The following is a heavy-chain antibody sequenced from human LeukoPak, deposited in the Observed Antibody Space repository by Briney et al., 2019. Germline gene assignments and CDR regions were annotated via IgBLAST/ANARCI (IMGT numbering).Heavy chain of an antibody. CDR1: RGSFSSYV. J-gene: IGHJ4*02. CDR3: ARTAETIYYEDSSGYVPTFDY. V-gene: IGHV1-69*05. D-gene: IGHD3-22*01. Sequence: SVKVSCKASRGSFSSYVIRWVRQAPGQGLEWMGGIIPIFGTANYPQKLQGRGTITTDESTSTAYTELSSLRSEDTAVYYCARTAETIYYEDSSGYVPTFDYWGQGTLVTVSS. CDR2: IIPIFGTA.